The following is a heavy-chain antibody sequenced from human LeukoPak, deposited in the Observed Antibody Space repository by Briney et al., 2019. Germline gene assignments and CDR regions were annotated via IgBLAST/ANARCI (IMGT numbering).Heavy chain of an antibody. CDR3: ARVGPYYYDSSGYEGAFDI. J-gene: IGHJ3*02. D-gene: IGHD3-22*01. Sequence: SETLSLTCTVSGGSISSYYWSWIRQPPGKGLEWIGYIYYSGSTNYNPSLKSRVTISVDTSKNQFSLKLSSVTAADTAVYYCARVGPYYYDSSGYEGAFDIWGQGTMVTVSS. V-gene: IGHV4-59*01. CDR1: GGSISSYY. CDR2: IYYSGST.